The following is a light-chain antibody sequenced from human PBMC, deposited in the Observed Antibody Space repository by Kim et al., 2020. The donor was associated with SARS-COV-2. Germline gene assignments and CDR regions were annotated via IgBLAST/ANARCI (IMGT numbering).Light chain of an antibody. J-gene: IGLJ3*02. V-gene: IGLV1-40*01. CDR2: DNS. CDR3: QSYDSSISGWV. CDR1: SSNIGAGYD. Sequence: RVTTYWTGSSSNIGAGYDVPWYQHLPGKAPKLLIYDNSNRPSGVPDRFSGSKSGTTASLAITGLQAEDEADYYCQSYDSSISGWVFGGGTKLTVL.